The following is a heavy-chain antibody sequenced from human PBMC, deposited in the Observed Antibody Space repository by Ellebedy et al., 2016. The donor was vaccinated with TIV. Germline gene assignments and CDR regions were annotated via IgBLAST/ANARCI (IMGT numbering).Heavy chain of an antibody. D-gene: IGHD3-10*01. CDR2: IIPIFGTA. V-gene: IGHV1-69*13. Sequence: SVKVSCXASGGTFSSYAISWVRQAPGQGLEWMGGIIPIFGTANYAQKFQGRVTITADESTSTAYMELSSLRSEDTAVYYCATDGTMVRGVTGYWGQGTLVTVSS. CDR1: GGTFSSYA. CDR3: ATDGTMVRGVTGY. J-gene: IGHJ4*02.